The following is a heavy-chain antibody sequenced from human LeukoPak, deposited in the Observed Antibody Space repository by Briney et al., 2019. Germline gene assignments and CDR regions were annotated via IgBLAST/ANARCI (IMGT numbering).Heavy chain of an antibody. J-gene: IGHJ6*02. Sequence: GGSLRLSCAASGFDFSINAMHWVRQAPGKGLEWVSPISYDGSKKYYADSVKGRFTISRDNSKITLHLQMNSLRPEDAAVYYCAGVAAAYDTFSYHGMDVWGQGTTVIVSS. CDR2: ISYDGSKK. V-gene: IGHV3-30-3*01. CDR1: GFDFSINA. CDR3: AGVAAAYDTFSYHGMDV. D-gene: IGHD2/OR15-2a*01.